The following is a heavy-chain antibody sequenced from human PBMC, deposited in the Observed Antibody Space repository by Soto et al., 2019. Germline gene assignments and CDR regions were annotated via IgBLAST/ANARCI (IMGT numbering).Heavy chain of an antibody. D-gene: IGHD3-10*01. V-gene: IGHV3-33*01. Sequence: GGSLRLSCAASGFTFSSYGMHWVRQAPGKGLEWVAVIWYDGSNKYYADSVKGRFTISRDNSKNTLYLQMNSLRAEDTAVYYCATTYPRGFGVGMDVWGQGTTVTVSS. CDR2: IWYDGSNK. CDR1: GFTFSSYG. CDR3: ATTYPRGFGVGMDV. J-gene: IGHJ6*02.